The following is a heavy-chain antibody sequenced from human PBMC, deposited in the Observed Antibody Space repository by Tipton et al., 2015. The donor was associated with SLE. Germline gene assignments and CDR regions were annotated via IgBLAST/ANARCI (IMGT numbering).Heavy chain of an antibody. Sequence: GLVKPSETLSLSCTVSGTSIDRDTHHWAWIRQPPGKGLESVGSIYYGGSSHYNPSLESRVTISLDTSQNQFSLKLASVTTADTAVYYCARQGFCSAGDCYLNYYGFDVWGQGTMVTVSS. CDR2: IYYGGSS. V-gene: IGHV4-39*01. D-gene: IGHD2-15*01. J-gene: IGHJ6*02. CDR3: ARQGFCSAGDCYLNYYGFDV. CDR1: GTSIDRDTHH.